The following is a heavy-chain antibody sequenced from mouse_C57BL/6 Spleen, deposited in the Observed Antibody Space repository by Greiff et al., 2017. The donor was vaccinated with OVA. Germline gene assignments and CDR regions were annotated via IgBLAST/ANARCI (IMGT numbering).Heavy chain of an antibody. V-gene: IGHV1-82*01. CDR2: IYPGDGDT. J-gene: IGHJ4*01. CDR3: ARGYDYAFDY. D-gene: IGHD2-2*01. Sequence: QVQLQQSGPELVKPGASVKISCTASGYAFSSSWMNWVKQRPGKGLEWIGRIYPGDGDTNYNGKFKGKATLTADKSSSPAYLQLSSLTSEDTAVYFCARGYDYAFDYWGQGTSVTVSS. CDR1: GYAFSSSW.